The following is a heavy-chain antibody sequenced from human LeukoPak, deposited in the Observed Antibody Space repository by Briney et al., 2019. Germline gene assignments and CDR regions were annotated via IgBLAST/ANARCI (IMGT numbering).Heavy chain of an antibody. Sequence: ASVKVSCKASGYTFTSYGISWVRQAPGQGLEWMGWINPNSGGTNYAQKFQGRVTMTRDTSISTAYMELSRLRSDDTAVYYCAREIRDGYPLTYWGQGTLVTVSS. V-gene: IGHV1-2*02. J-gene: IGHJ4*02. D-gene: IGHD5-24*01. CDR2: INPNSGGT. CDR1: GYTFTSYG. CDR3: AREIRDGYPLTY.